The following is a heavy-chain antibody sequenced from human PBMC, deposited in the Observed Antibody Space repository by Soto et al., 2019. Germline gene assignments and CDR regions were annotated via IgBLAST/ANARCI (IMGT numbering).Heavy chain of an antibody. CDR1: GFTFSSYA. CDR2: ITNSGGST. D-gene: IGHD4-17*01. Sequence: GGSLRLSCAASGFTFSSYAMSWVRQAPGKGLEWVSAITNSGGSTFYADSVKGRFTVSRDNSKNTLYLQMNSLRAEDTGVYFCAKRYYGLPTTYYFDYWGQGTLVPVSS. CDR3: AKRYYGLPTTYYFDY. J-gene: IGHJ4*02. V-gene: IGHV3-23*01.